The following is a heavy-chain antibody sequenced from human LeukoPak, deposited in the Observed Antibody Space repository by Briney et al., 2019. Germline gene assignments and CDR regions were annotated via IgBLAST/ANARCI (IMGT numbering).Heavy chain of an antibody. CDR2: IYYSGST. D-gene: IGHD4-23*01. Sequence: KPPETLSLTCTVSGGSVSSGSHYWSWIRQPPGKGLEWIGYIYYSGSTNYNPSLKSRVTISVDTSKNQFSLKLSSVTAADTAVYYCARLSGGNPDYWGQGTLVTVSS. CDR1: GGSVSSGSHY. J-gene: IGHJ4*02. V-gene: IGHV4-61*01. CDR3: ARLSGGNPDY.